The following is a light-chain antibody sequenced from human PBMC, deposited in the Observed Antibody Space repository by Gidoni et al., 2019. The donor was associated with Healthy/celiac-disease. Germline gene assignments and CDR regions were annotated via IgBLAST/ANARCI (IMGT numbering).Light chain of an antibody. Sequence: QSALTQPPSASGSPGQSVTISCTGTSSELGGYNYVSWYQQHQGKAHKLMIYEVSKRPSGVPDRFSGSKSGNTASLTVSGLQAEDEADYYCSSYAGSNIVFGGGTKLTVL. J-gene: IGLJ2*01. CDR2: EVS. V-gene: IGLV2-8*01. CDR3: SSYAGSNIV. CDR1: SSELGGYNY.